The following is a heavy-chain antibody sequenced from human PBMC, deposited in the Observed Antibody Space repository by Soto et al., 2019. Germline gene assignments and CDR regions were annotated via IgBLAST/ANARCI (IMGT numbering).Heavy chain of an antibody. CDR3: AKYGSKSSPHYLDY. J-gene: IGHJ4*02. D-gene: IGHD6-13*01. Sequence: EVQLLESGGGLVQPGGSPRLSCAVSGFTFSNYAVGWVRQAPGMGLEWVSSIFGGGGDTYYTDSVKGRFTISRDSSENTVFLQMNSLRAEDTALYYCAKYGSKSSPHYLDYWGQGTLVTVSS. CDR2: IFGGGGDT. CDR1: GFTFSNYA. V-gene: IGHV3-23*01.